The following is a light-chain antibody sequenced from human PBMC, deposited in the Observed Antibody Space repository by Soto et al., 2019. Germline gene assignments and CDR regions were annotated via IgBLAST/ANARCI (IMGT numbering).Light chain of an antibody. CDR2: GVS. CDR1: QSVSRY. J-gene: IGKJ1*01. V-gene: IGKV3-11*01. Sequence: EIVMTQSPATLSLSPGETATLSCRTSQSVSRYLAWYQQKPGQAPRLLIYGVSNRATGIPARFSGSGSGTDFTLTISSLEPEDFATYYCLQDYNYPWTFGQGTKVDIK. CDR3: LQDYNYPWT.